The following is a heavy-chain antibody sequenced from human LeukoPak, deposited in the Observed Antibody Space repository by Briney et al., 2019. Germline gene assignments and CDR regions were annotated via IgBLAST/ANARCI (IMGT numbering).Heavy chain of an antibody. J-gene: IGHJ6*03. D-gene: IGHD4-17*01. CDR2: IYHSGST. CDR1: GGSISSSNW. CDR3: ARVRVGYGDYYYYYMDV. V-gene: IGHV4-4*02. Sequence: SETLSLTCAVSGGSISSSNWWSWVRQPPGKGLEWIGEIYHSGSTNYNPSLKSRVTISADKSKNQFSLKLSSVTAADTAVYYCARVRVGYGDYYYYYMDVWGKGTTVTVSS.